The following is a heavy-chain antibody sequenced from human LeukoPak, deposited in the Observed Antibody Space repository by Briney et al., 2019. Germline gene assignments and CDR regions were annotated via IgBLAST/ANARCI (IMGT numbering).Heavy chain of an antibody. J-gene: IGHJ5*02. CDR1: GYTFTSYG. Sequence: AAVKVSCKASGYTFTSYGISWVRQPPGQGLEWMGCISAYNGNTNYAQKPQGRVTMTTDTSTSTAYMELRSLRSDDTAVYYCARLHSSGTYWFDPWGQGTLVTVSS. CDR3: ARLHSSGTYWFDP. D-gene: IGHD6-19*01. CDR2: ISAYNGNT. V-gene: IGHV1-18*01.